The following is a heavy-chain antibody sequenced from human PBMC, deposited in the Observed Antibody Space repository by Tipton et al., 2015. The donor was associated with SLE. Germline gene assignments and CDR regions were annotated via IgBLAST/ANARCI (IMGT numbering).Heavy chain of an antibody. J-gene: IGHJ4*02. V-gene: IGHV3-30*19. CDR3: ASSLLWFGAPSYFDY. D-gene: IGHD3-10*01. CDR2: IWYDGSNK. CDR1: GFTFSSYG. Sequence: SGFTFSSYGMHWVRQAPGKGLEWVAVIWYDGSNKYYADSAKGRFTISRDNSKNTLYLQMNSLRAEDTAVYYCASSLLWFGAPSYFDYWGQGTLVTVSS.